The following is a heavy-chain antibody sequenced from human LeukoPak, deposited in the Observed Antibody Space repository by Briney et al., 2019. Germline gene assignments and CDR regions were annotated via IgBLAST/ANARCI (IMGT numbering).Heavy chain of an antibody. CDR1: GGSISSYY. V-gene: IGHV4-59*12. J-gene: IGHJ3*02. Sequence: SETLSLTCTVSGGSISSYYWSWIRQPPGKGLEWIRYIYFNGYTNYNPSLQSRVTMSVDTSKNQFSLKLNSVTAADTAVYYCAKSNGYGLIDIWGQGTMVTVSS. CDR3: AKSNGYGLIDI. D-gene: IGHD3-22*01. CDR2: IYFNGYT.